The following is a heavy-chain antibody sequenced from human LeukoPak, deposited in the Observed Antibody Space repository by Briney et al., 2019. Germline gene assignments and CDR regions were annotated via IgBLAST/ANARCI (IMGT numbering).Heavy chain of an antibody. CDR3: ATAPNWNYRNWFDP. CDR2: LNLESGKT. D-gene: IGHD1-7*01. Sequence: ASVKISCKVSGYTFTDYYMHWVRQAPGKGLAWMELLNLESGKTLYTEKFQGRVTITADTSTDTAYMELSSLRSEDTAVYYCATAPNWNYRNWFDPWGQGTLVTVSS. V-gene: IGHV1-69-2*01. CDR1: GYTFTDYY. J-gene: IGHJ5*02.